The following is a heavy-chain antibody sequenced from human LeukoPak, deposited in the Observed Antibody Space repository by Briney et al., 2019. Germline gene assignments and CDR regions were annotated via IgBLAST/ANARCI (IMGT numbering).Heavy chain of an antibody. CDR2: ISSGSSYI. CDR3: AREYGSGSYSPGY. J-gene: IGHJ4*02. Sequence: PGGSLRLSCAASGFTFSSYSMNWVRQAPGKGLEWVSSISSGSSYIYYADSVKGRFTISRDNAKNTLYLQMNSLRAEDTAVYYCAREYGSGSYSPGYWGQGTLVTVSS. V-gene: IGHV3-21*01. CDR1: GFTFSSYS. D-gene: IGHD3-10*01.